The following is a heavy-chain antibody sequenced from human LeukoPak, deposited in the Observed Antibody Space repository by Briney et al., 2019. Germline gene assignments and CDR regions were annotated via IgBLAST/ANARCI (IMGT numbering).Heavy chain of an antibody. Sequence: SVKVSCKASGGTFISYAISWMRQAPGQGLEWMGGIIPIFGTANYAQKFQGRVTITADESTSTAYMELSSLRSEDTAVYYCAREGLSGYLKPWGQGTLVTVSS. CDR2: IIPIFGTA. CDR1: GGTFISYA. CDR3: AREGLSGYLKP. D-gene: IGHD3-3*01. J-gene: IGHJ4*02. V-gene: IGHV1-69*13.